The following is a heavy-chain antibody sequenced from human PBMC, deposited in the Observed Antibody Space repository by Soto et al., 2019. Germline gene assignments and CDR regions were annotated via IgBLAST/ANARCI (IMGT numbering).Heavy chain of an antibody. CDR1: GYTFTGYY. CDR3: ARDMETYCSGGSCESNGMDV. CDR2: INPNSGGT. J-gene: IGHJ6*02. D-gene: IGHD2-15*01. Sequence: ASVKVSCKASGYTFTGYYMHWVRQAPGQGLEWMGWINPNSGGTNYAQKFQGRVTMTRDTSISTAYMELSRLRPDDTAVYYCARDMETYCSGGSCESNGMDVWGQGTTVTAP. V-gene: IGHV1-2*02.